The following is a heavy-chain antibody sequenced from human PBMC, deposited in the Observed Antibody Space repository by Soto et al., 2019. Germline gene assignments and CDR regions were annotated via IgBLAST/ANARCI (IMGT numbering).Heavy chain of an antibody. D-gene: IGHD4-17*01. CDR1: GFTFSSYS. J-gene: IGHJ4*02. V-gene: IGHV3-48*01. CDR2: ISSSSTTI. CDR3: ARDSAVTRDY. Sequence: EVQLVESGGGLVQPGGSLRLSCAASGFTFSSYSMNWVRQAPGKGLEWVSYISSSSTTIFYADSLNGRFTFSRDNAKNSLYLQMNSLRAEDTAVYYCARDSAVTRDYWVQGTLVTVSS.